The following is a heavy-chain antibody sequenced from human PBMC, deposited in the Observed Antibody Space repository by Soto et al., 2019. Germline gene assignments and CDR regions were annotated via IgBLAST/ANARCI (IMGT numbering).Heavy chain of an antibody. J-gene: IGHJ4*02. V-gene: IGHV4-31*03. Sequence: QMQLQESGPGLVSPSQTLSLTCTVSGGSISSDGDYYRWSWIRQHPGKGLEWIGYIYDSGSPYYHPSLESRVTVSVDTAKNQFSLKLSSLTAADTPVYYCARVRENYFDSWGQGILVTVSS. CDR3: ARVRENYFDS. CDR1: GGSISSDGDYYR. CDR2: IYDSGSP.